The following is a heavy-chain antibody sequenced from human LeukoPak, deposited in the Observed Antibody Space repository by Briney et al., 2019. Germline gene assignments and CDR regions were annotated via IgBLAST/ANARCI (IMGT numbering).Heavy chain of an antibody. CDR2: IDISGGRT. V-gene: IGHV3-23*01. D-gene: IGHD1-1*01. CDR1: GFAFSSHA. Sequence: PGGSLRLSCAASGFAFSSHAMCWVRQAPGKGLEWVSSIDISGGRTYYADSAEGRFTISRDNSKNTLYLQMNGLRVEDTALYYCANEVRPNDYWGQGTLVTVSS. J-gene: IGHJ4*02. CDR3: ANEVRPNDY.